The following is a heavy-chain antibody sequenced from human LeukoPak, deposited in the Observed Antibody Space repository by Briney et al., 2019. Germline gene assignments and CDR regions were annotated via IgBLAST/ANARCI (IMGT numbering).Heavy chain of an antibody. Sequence: GSSVKVSCKASGGTFSSYAISWVRQAPGQGLEWMGRIIPILGIANYAQKFQGRVTITADKSTSTAYMELSSLRSEDTAVYYCARGGNGRFGESLLASQDYYGMDVWGQGTTVTVSS. CDR1: GGTFSSYA. CDR3: ARGGNGRFGESLLASQDYYGMDV. J-gene: IGHJ6*02. V-gene: IGHV1-69*04. CDR2: IIPILGIA. D-gene: IGHD3-10*01.